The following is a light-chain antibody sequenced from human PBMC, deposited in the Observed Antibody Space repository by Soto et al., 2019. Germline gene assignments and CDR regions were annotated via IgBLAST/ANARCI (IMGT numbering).Light chain of an antibody. CDR2: GAS. V-gene: IGKV3-20*01. CDR3: QQYGISLFT. J-gene: IGKJ2*01. CDR1: QSVRNNY. Sequence: IVLTQSPGTLSLSPGERATLSCRASQSVRNNYLAWYQQKPGQAPRLLIYGASIRATGIPDRFSGSGSGTDFTLTISRLEPEDFAVYFCQQYGISLFTFGQGTKLEI.